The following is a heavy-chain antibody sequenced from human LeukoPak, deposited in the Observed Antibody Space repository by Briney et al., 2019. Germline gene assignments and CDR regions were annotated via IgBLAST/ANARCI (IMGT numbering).Heavy chain of an antibody. CDR2: ISGSGGGT. CDR1: GFTFSSYA. D-gene: IGHD3-22*01. J-gene: IGHJ3*02. Sequence: RGSLRLSCAASGFTFSSYAMSWVRQAPGKGLQWVSAISGSGGGTYYADSVKGRFTISRDNSKNTLYLQMNSLRAEDTAVYYCAKNREYYDSSGYPDAFDIWGQGTMVTVSS. CDR3: AKNREYYDSSGYPDAFDI. V-gene: IGHV3-23*01.